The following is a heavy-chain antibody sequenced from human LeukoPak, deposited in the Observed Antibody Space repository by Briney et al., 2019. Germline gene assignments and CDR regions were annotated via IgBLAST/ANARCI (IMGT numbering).Heavy chain of an antibody. CDR3: ARGWVLRFLEWLPDGMDV. CDR1: GFTFSSYG. D-gene: IGHD3-3*01. CDR2: ISGSGGRT. V-gene: IGHV3-23*01. Sequence: GGSLRLSCAASGFTFSSYGMSWVRQAPGKGLEWVLAISGSGGRTYYADSVKGRFTISRDNSKNTLYLQMGSLRAEDMAVYYCARGWVLRFLEWLPDGMDVWGQGTTVTVSS. J-gene: IGHJ6*02.